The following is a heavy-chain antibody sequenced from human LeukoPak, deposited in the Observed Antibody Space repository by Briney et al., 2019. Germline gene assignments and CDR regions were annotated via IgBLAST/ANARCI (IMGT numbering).Heavy chain of an antibody. J-gene: IGHJ5*02. CDR2: IYHSGST. D-gene: IGHD3-10*01. CDR3: ARGNYYRSGTTNNWFDP. Sequence: PAETLSLTCTVSGYSISSDYYWGCIRQPPGKGRGWIGSIYHSGSTYYNPSLKSRVTISVDTSKNQFSLKLSSVTAADTAVYYCARGNYYRSGTTNNWFDPWGQATLVTVSS. V-gene: IGHV4-38-2*02. CDR1: GYSISSDYY.